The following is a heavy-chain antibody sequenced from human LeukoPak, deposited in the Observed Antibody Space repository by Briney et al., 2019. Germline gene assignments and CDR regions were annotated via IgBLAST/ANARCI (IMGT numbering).Heavy chain of an antibody. J-gene: IGHJ4*02. D-gene: IGHD3-22*01. CDR3: ARGYYDSSGYYQFDY. V-gene: IGHV1-69*05. Sequence: PGASVKVSCKASGYTFTGYYTHWVRQAPGQGLEWMGRIIPIFGTANYAQKFQGRVTITTDESTSTAYMELSSLRSEDTAVYYCARGYYDSSGYYQFDYWGQGTLVTVSS. CDR2: IIPIFGTA. CDR1: GYTFTGYY.